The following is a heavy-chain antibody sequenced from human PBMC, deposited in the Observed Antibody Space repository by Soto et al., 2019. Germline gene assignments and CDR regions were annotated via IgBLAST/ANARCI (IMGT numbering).Heavy chain of an antibody. CDR2: IHHSGST. V-gene: IGHV4-34*01. CDR3: ASPGYCSDGTRYPDY. Sequence: SETLSLTCAVYGGSLSGSYWSWIRQPPGTGLEWIGEIHHSGSTYYNPSLKSRVTLSVDTSKNQFSLKLNSVTAADTAVYYCASPGYCSDGTRYPDYWGEGTLVTVSS. D-gene: IGHD2-15*01. J-gene: IGHJ4*03. CDR1: GGSLSGSY.